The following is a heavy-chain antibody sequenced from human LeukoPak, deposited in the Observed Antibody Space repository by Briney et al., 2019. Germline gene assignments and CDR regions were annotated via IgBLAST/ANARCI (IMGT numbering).Heavy chain of an antibody. D-gene: IGHD1-26*01. J-gene: IGHJ3*02. CDR2: ISYSGRI. CDR1: GYSISRSDW. V-gene: IGHV4-28*05. CDR3: SKTRSGTYYGDSFDI. Sequence: PSETLYLTCAASGYSISRSDWWAWIQQPPGKGLEWLGNISYSGRIYHNPSLQARSTMSVDTSKNQFSLKLGSVTAMEAAVYYFSKTRSGTYYGDSFDIWGQGILVIVSS.